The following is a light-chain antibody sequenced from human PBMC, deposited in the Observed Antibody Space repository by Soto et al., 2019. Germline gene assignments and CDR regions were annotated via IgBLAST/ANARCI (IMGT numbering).Light chain of an antibody. V-gene: IGKV2-28*01. CDR2: WGS. J-gene: IGKJ1*01. Sequence: DIVLTQSPLSLPVTPGEPASISCRSSQSLLHSNGNIYLDWYLQKPGQSPQLLIYWGSIRASGVPDRFSGSGSGTDFTLNITRVEAEDVGVYYCMQAIQAPRTFGLGTKVEIK. CDR3: MQAIQAPRT. CDR1: QSLLHSNGNIY.